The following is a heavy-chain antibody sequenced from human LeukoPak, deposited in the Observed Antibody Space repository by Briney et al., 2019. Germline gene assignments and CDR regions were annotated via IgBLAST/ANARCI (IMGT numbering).Heavy chain of an antibody. Sequence: ASVKVSCKVSGYTLTDLSMHWVRQAPGQGLEWMGTFDPEDGETIYAQKFQGRVTMTEDTSTDTAYMELSSLRSEDTAVYYCATSAMVRGVIIGSVTDPLDYWGQGTLVTVSS. CDR1: GYTLTDLS. V-gene: IGHV1-24*01. D-gene: IGHD3-10*01. CDR3: ATSAMVRGVIIGSVTDPLDY. CDR2: FDPEDGET. J-gene: IGHJ4*02.